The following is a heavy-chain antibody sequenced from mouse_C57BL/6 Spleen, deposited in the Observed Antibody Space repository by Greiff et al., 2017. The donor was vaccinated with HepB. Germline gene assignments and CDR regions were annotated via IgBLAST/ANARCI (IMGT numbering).Heavy chain of an antibody. J-gene: IGHJ3*01. V-gene: IGHV1-26*01. D-gene: IGHD2-10*01. CDR3: ASYSRAY. CDR1: GYTFTDYY. CDR2: INPNNGGT. Sequence: VQLQQSGPELVKPGASVKISCKASGYTFTDYYMNWVKQSHGKSLEWIGDINPNNGGTSYNQKFKGKATLTVDKSSSTAYMELRSLTSEDSAVYYCASYSRAYWGQGTLVTVSA.